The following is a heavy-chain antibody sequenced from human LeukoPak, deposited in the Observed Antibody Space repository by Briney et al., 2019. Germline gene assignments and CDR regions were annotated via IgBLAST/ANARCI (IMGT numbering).Heavy chain of an antibody. Sequence: PGGSLRLSCAASGVTFSSYSMNWVRQAPGKGLEWVSSISSSSSYIYYADSVKGRFTISRDNAKNSLYLQMNSLRAEDTAVYYCARDSEGELLYFDYWGQGTLVTVSS. V-gene: IGHV3-21*01. CDR3: ARDSEGELLYFDY. CDR1: GVTFSSYS. CDR2: ISSSSSYI. J-gene: IGHJ4*02. D-gene: IGHD1-26*01.